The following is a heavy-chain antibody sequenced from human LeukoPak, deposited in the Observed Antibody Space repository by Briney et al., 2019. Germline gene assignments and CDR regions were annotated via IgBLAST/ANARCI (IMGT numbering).Heavy chain of an antibody. CDR1: GFTFSSYA. D-gene: IGHD3-3*01. J-gene: IGHJ6*02. CDR2: ISYDGSNK. V-gene: IGHV3-30-3*01. CDR3: AKDWVLRFLEWLSPHYGMDV. Sequence: PGGSLRLSCAASGFTFSSYAMHWVRQAPGKGLEWVAVISYDGSNKYYADSVKGRFTISRDNSKNTLYLQMNSLRAEDTAVYYCAKDWVLRFLEWLSPHYGMDVWGQGTTVTVSS.